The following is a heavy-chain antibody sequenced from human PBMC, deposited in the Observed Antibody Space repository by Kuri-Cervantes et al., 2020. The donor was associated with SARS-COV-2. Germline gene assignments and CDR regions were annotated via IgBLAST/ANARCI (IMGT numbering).Heavy chain of an antibody. CDR3: ARCAFTDYSNYYYYYYYGMDV. D-gene: IGHD4-11*01. V-gene: IGHV3-23*01. CDR2: ISGSGGST. Sequence: GGSLRLSCAVSGFTLSSYAMSWVRQAPGKGLEWVSAISGSGGSTYYADSVKGRFTISRDNSKNALYLQMNSLRAEDTAVYYCARCAFTDYSNYYYYYYYGMDVWGQGTTVTVSS. CDR1: GFTLSSYA. J-gene: IGHJ6*02.